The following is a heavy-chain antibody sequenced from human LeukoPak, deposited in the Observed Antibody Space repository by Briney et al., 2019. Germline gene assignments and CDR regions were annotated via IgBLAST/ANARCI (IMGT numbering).Heavy chain of an antibody. V-gene: IGHV1-2*02. CDR3: AREDGCSSTSCSNWFDP. Sequence: ASVKVSCKASGYTFTSYGISWVRQAPGQGLEWMGWINPNSGGTNYAQKFQGRVTMTRDTSISTAYMELSRLRSDDTAVYYCAREDGCSSTSCSNWFDPWGQGTLVTVSS. D-gene: IGHD2-2*01. CDR1: GYTFTSYG. CDR2: INPNSGGT. J-gene: IGHJ5*02.